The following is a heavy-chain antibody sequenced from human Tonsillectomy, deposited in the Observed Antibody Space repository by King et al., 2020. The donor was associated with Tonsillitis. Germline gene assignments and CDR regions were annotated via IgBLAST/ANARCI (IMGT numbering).Heavy chain of an antibody. CDR2: INSDGSST. CDR3: ARGNCYYGSGSYYNHYYMDV. J-gene: IGHJ6*03. D-gene: IGHD3-10*01. V-gene: IGHV3-74*01. CDR1: GFTFSSYW. Sequence: VQLVESGGGLVQPGGSLRLSCAASGFTFSSYWMHWVRQAPGKGLVWVSRINSDGSSTRYADSVKGRFTISRDNAKNTLYLQMNSLRAEDTAVYYCARGNCYYGSGSYYNHYYMDVWGKGTTVTVSS.